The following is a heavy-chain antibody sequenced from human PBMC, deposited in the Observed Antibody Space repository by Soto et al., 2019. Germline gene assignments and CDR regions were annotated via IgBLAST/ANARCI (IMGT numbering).Heavy chain of an antibody. CDR3: ARDWVSGCYGMDV. CDR1: GYTFTSYG. J-gene: IGHJ6*02. CDR2: ISAYNGNA. Sequence: ASVKVSCKASGYTFTSYGISWVRQAPGQGLEWMGWISAYNGNANYAQKLQGRVTMTTDTSTSTAYMELRSLRYDDTAVYYCARDWVSGCYGMDVWGQGTTVTVSS. V-gene: IGHV1-18*01. D-gene: IGHD6-19*01.